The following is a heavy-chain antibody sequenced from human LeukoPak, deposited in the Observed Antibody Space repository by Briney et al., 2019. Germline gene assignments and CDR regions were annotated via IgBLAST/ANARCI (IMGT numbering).Heavy chain of an antibody. CDR1: GGSFSGYY. D-gene: IGHD3-10*01. CDR2: INRSGST. CDR3: ARAPHYYGSSYYYYGMDV. Sequence: SETLSLTCAVYGGSFSGYYWSWIRQPPGKGLEWIGEINRSGSTNYNPSLKSRVTISVDTSKNQFSLKLSSVTAADTAVYYCARAPHYYGSSYYYYGMDVWGQGTTVTVSS. V-gene: IGHV4-34*01. J-gene: IGHJ6*02.